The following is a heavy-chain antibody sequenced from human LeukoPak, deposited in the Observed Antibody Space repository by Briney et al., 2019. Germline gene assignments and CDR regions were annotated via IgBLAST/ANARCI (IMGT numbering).Heavy chain of an antibody. J-gene: IGHJ3*02. CDR3: ARDKRKYYYGSGSGFDI. Sequence: ASVKVSCKASGYTFTSYAMNWVRQAPGQGLEWRGWINTKTGNPTYAQGFTGRFVFSLDTSVSTAYLQISSLKAEDTAVYYCARDKRKYYYGSGSGFDIWGQGTMVTVSS. CDR2: INTKTGNP. CDR1: GYTFTSYA. D-gene: IGHD3-10*01. V-gene: IGHV7-4-1*02.